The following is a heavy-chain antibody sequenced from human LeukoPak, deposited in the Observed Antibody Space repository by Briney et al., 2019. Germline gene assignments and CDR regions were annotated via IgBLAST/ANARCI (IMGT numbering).Heavy chain of an antibody. CDR3: ARDLSSYYFDY. CDR2: ISSSSSYI. Sequence: PGGSLRLSCAASGFTFSSYSMNWVRQAPGKGLEWVSSISSSSSYIYCADSVKGRFTISRDNAKNSLYLQMNSLRAEDTAVYYCARDLSSYYFDYWGQGTLVTVSS. J-gene: IGHJ4*02. D-gene: IGHD6-6*01. V-gene: IGHV3-21*01. CDR1: GFTFSSYS.